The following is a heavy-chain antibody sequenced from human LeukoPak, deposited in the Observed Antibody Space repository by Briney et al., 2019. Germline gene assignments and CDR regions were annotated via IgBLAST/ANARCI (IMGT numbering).Heavy chain of an antibody. V-gene: IGHV5-51*01. D-gene: IGHD5-24*01. J-gene: IGHJ4*02. CDR2: IHPADSDS. Sequence: GDSLKISCKASGYTFTDSWIGWVRQKSGNGLEWLAVIHPADSDSRYSPSFQGQVTISADKSINTAYLQWSSLKASDTAIYYCARYRRWLQSPDPPDDYWGQGTLVTVSS. CDR3: ARYRRWLQSPDPPDDY. CDR1: GYTFTDSW.